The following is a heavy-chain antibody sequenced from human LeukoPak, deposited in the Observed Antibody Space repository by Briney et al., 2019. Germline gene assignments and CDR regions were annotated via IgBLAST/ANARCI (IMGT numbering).Heavy chain of an antibody. Sequence: PGGSLRLSCAASGFTFSSYWMSWVRQAPGKGLEWVSGINWNGGSTGYADSVKGRFTISRDNAKNSLYLQMNSLRAEDTALYHCARESNGYCFDYWGRGTLVTVSS. D-gene: IGHD5-24*01. V-gene: IGHV3-20*01. CDR2: INWNGGST. J-gene: IGHJ4*02. CDR3: ARESNGYCFDY. CDR1: GFTFSSYW.